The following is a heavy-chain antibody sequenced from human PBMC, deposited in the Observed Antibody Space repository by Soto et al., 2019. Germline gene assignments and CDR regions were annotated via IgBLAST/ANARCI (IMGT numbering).Heavy chain of an antibody. J-gene: IGHJ4*02. Sequence: PSETLSLTCTVSGGSISSYYWSWIRQPPGKGLEWIGYIYYSGSTNYNPSLKSRVTISVDTSKNQFSLKLSSVTAADTAVYYCARFPNLDYYDSSGHDYWGQGTLVTVSS. D-gene: IGHD3-22*01. V-gene: IGHV4-59*01. CDR1: GGSISSYY. CDR2: IYYSGST. CDR3: ARFPNLDYYDSSGHDY.